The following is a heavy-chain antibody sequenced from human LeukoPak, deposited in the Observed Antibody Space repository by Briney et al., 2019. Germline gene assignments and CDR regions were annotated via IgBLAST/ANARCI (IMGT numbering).Heavy chain of an antibody. J-gene: IGHJ4*02. V-gene: IGHV4-59*01. CDR2: IYSSGST. Sequence: PSETLSLTCTVSSDSISGYYWSWIRQPPGKGLEWLGYIYSSGSTNYNPSLNSRVTISVDTSKNQFSLKPSSVTAADTAVYYCARFAYCGGHCWYYFDYWGQGTLVTVSS. CDR1: SDSISGYY. CDR3: ARFAYCGGHCWYYFDY. D-gene: IGHD2-21*02.